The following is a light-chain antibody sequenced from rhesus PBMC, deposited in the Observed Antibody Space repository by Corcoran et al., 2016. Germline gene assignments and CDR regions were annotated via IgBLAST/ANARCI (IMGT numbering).Light chain of an antibody. J-gene: IGKJ3*01. CDR3: QQYSSRPFT. CDR1: QGISSW. V-gene: IGKV1-22*01. CDR2: NAA. Sequence: DIQMTQSPSSLSASVGDTVTITCRASQGISSWLAWYQQTPGKAPKLLIYNAASLQSGVPSRFSGSGSVTDFTLTISSLQSEDFATYYCQQYSSRPFTFGPGTKLDIK.